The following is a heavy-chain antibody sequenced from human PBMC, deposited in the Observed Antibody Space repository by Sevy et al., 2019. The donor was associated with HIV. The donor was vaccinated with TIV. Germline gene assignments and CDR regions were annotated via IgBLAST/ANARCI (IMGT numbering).Heavy chain of an antibody. Sequence: SETLSLTCSLSGGSNNNYYWSWIRQPPGKGLEWIGYIYHTGSTNYNPSLKSRVTISVDKSNNQFSLKLSSVTAADTAVYYGAASYCDFLTGSGGWFDPWGRGTLVTVSS. J-gene: IGHJ5*02. CDR1: GGSNNNYY. CDR2: IYHTGST. D-gene: IGHD3-9*01. CDR3: AASYCDFLTGSGGWFDP. V-gene: IGHV4-59*13.